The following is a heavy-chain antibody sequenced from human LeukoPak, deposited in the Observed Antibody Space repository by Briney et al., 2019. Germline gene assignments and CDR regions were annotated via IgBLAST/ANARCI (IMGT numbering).Heavy chain of an antibody. D-gene: IGHD1-26*01. CDR2: ISSSSGYT. Sequence: GGSLRLSCAASGFTFSDYYMSWIRQAPGKGLEWVSYISSSSGYTNYADSVKGRFTISRDNAKNSLYLQMNSLRAEDTAVYYCARKGSGRNWFDPWGQGTLVTVSS. J-gene: IGHJ5*02. V-gene: IGHV3-11*06. CDR1: GFTFSDYY. CDR3: ARKGSGRNWFDP.